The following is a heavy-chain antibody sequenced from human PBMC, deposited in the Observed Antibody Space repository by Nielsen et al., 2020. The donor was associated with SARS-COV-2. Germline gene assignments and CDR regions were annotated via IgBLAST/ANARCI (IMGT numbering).Heavy chain of an antibody. CDR3: AREGYSSSSVYFDY. CDR1: GFTFRNYA. Sequence: GGSLRLSCAASGFTFRNYAMSWVRQAPGKGLEWVANIKQDGSEKYYVDSVKGRFTISRDNAKNSLYLQMNSLRAEDTAVYYCAREGYSSSSVYFDYWGQGTLVTVSS. J-gene: IGHJ4*02. CDR2: IKQDGSEK. D-gene: IGHD6-6*01. V-gene: IGHV3-7*03.